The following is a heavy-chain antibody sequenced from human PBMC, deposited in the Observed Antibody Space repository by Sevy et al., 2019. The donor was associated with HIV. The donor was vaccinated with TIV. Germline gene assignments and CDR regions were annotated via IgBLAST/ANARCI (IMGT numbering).Heavy chain of an antibody. D-gene: IGHD3-3*01. CDR1: GFTFSSYA. CDR2: ITGSGGSK. J-gene: IGHJ4*02. V-gene: IGHV3-23*01. CDR3: EKDDVECRGSRCYYDFWNAYFDS. Sequence: GGSLRLSCGTSGFTFSSYAMTWVRQAPGKGLEWVSTITGSGGSKYYADSVKGRFTISRDNSNSTMYLQVNNLRAEDTAIYFCEKDDVECRGSRCYYDFWNAYFDSWGQGSLVTVSS.